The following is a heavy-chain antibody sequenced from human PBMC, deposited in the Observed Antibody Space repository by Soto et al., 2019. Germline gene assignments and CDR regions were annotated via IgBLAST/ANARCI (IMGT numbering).Heavy chain of an antibody. CDR1: GYTFTSYD. V-gene: IGHV1-8*01. CDR2: MNPNSGNT. D-gene: IGHD4-17*01. CDR3: ARCDDGDYGSVFDP. J-gene: IGHJ5*02. Sequence: GASVKVSCKASGYTFTSYDINWVRQATGQGLEWMGWMNPNSGNTGYAQKFQGRVTMTRNTSISKAYMELSSLRSEDTAVYYWARCDDGDYGSVFDPWGQGSLVTVSS.